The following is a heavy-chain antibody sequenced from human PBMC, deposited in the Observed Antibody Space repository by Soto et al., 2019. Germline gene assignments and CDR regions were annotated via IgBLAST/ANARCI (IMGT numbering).Heavy chain of an antibody. J-gene: IGHJ5*02. Sequence: PGGSLRLSCAASGFTFSSYGMHWVRQAPGKGLEWVAVISYDGSNKYYADSVKGRFTISRDNSKNTLYLQMNSLRAEDTAVYYCAKDRRMTRVGWFDPWAQGTLVTVYS. CDR2: ISYDGSNK. D-gene: IGHD4-17*01. CDR1: GFTFSSYG. CDR3: AKDRRMTRVGWFDP. V-gene: IGHV3-30*18.